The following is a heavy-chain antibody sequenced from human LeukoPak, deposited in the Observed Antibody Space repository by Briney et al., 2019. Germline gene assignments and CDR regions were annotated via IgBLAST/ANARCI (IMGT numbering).Heavy chain of an antibody. D-gene: IGHD6-19*01. V-gene: IGHV3-30*03. CDR1: GFTFSSYG. J-gene: IGHJ4*02. Sequence: RGGSLRLSCAASGFTFSSYGMHWVRQAPGKGLEWVAVISYDGSNKYYADSVKGRFTISRDNSKNIVHLQMNSLTGEDTALYYCVRRGDASSGWGDHDFWGQGALDTVSS. CDR3: VRRGDASSGWGDHDF. CDR2: ISYDGSNK.